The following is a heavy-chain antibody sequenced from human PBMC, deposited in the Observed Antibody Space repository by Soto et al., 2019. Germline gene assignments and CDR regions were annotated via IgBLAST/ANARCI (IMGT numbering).Heavy chain of an antibody. J-gene: IGHJ5*02. CDR2: IYWDDDK. D-gene: IGHD6-13*01. V-gene: IGHV2-5*02. CDR3: AHRRQTSSSWYFSGSDWFDP. Sequence: QITLKESGPTLVKPTQTLTLTCTFSGFSLSTSGVGVDWIRQPPGKALEWLALIYWDDDKRYSPSLKSRLTITKDTSKNQVVLTMTNMDPVDTTTYYCAHRRQTSSSWYFSGSDWFDPWGQGTLVTVSS. CDR1: GFSLSTSGVG.